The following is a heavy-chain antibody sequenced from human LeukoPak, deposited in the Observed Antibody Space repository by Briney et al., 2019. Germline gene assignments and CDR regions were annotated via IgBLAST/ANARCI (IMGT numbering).Heavy chain of an antibody. Sequence: SETPSFTCTVSGGSISSYYWGWIRQPPGKGLEWIGSIYYSGSTYYNPSLKSRVTISVDTSKNQFSLKLSSVTAADTAVYYCARYGGDGYNFDYWGQGTLVTVSS. CDR1: GGSISSYY. D-gene: IGHD5-24*01. CDR2: IYYSGST. V-gene: IGHV4-39*01. CDR3: ARYGGDGYNFDY. J-gene: IGHJ4*02.